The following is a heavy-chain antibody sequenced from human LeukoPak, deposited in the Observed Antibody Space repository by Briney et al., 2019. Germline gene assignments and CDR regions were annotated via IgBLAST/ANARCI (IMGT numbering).Heavy chain of an antibody. CDR2: IHTAGDT. V-gene: IGHV3-13*01. CDR3: ARGSCGYGDCYRALNI. J-gene: IGHJ3*02. Sequence: GGSLRLSCAASGFTFSNYDMHWVRQATGEGLEWVPSIHTAGDTHYSGSAKGRFIISRENVKNSLYLQMNSLRAEDTAVYYCARGSCGYGDCYRALNIWGQGTIVTVSS. CDR1: GFTFSNYD. D-gene: IGHD2-21*02.